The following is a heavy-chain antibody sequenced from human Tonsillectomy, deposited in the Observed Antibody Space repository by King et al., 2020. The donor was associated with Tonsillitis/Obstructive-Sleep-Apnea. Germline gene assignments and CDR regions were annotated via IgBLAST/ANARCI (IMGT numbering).Heavy chain of an antibody. V-gene: IGHV3-15*01. CDR3: TTYDFWSGYYTRDYYYYYXDV. CDR1: GFTFSNAW. CDR2: IKSKTDGGTT. J-gene: IGHJ6*03. D-gene: IGHD3-3*01. Sequence: QLVQSGGGLVKPGGSLRLSCAASGFTFSNAWMSWVRQAPGKGLEWVGRIKSKTDGGTTDYAAPVKGRFTISRDDSKNTLYLQMNSLKTEDTAVYYCTTYDFWSGYYTRDYYYYYXDVXGKGTTVTVSS.